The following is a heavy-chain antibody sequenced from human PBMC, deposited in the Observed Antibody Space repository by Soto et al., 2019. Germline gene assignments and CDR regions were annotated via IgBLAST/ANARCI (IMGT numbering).Heavy chain of an antibody. J-gene: IGHJ4*02. CDR1: GVSISSYY. CDR2: IYYSGNT. CDR3: ARVDIPFSYYFDY. V-gene: IGHV4-59*01. D-gene: IGHD2-2*03. Sequence: PSETLSLTCTVSGVSISSYYWTWIRQPPGKGLQWIGYIYYSGNTNYNPSLDSRVTISVDTSKNQLSLRLSSVTAADTAVYYCARVDIPFSYYFDYWGLGTLVTVSS.